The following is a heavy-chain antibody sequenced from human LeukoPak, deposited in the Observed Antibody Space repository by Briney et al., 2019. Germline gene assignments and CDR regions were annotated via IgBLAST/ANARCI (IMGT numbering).Heavy chain of an antibody. CDR1: GVSLDNAW. J-gene: IGHJ6*04. Sequence: GSLRLSCTASGVSLDNAWMNWVRQAPGKGLEWVSYISSSGSTIYYADSVKGRFTISRDNAKNSLYLQMNSLRAEDTAVYYCAELGITMIGGVWGKGTTVTISS. D-gene: IGHD3-10*02. CDR2: ISSSGSTI. CDR3: AELGITMIGGV. V-gene: IGHV3-48*04.